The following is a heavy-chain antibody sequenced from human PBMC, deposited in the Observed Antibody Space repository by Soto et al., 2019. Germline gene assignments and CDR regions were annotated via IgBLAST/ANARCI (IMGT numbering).Heavy chain of an antibody. CDR3: ATNGQGDIVVVPAATPLDY. D-gene: IGHD2-2*01. CDR1: GGTFSSYA. V-gene: IGHV1-69*13. J-gene: IGHJ4*02. CDR2: IIPIFGTA. Sequence: SVKVSCKASGGTFSSYAISWVRQAPGQGLEWMGGIIPIFGTANYAQKFQGRVTITADESTSTAYMELSSLRSEDTAVYYCATNGQGDIVVVPAATPLDYWGQGTLVTVSS.